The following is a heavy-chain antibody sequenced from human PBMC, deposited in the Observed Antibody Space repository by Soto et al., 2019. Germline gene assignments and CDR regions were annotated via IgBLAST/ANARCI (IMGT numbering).Heavy chain of an antibody. D-gene: IGHD3-3*01. V-gene: IGHV3-23*01. J-gene: IGHJ4*02. CDR3: AKDRYFWSGDYTAFDY. Sequence: EVQLLESGGGSVPPGGSLRLSCAASGFIFSSYAMRWVRQAPGQGLEWVSGIDSSGGNTDYADSAKGRFTISRDNSKNTLLLQMNSLRAEDTAIYYWAKDRYFWSGDYTAFDYWGQGTLVTVSS. CDR1: GFIFSSYA. CDR2: IDSSGGNT.